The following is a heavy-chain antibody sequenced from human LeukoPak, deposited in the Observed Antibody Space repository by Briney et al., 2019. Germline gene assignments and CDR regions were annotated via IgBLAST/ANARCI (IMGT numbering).Heavy chain of an antibody. J-gene: IGHJ4*02. CDR2: IYRGGST. CDR1: GFTLSRNY. D-gene: IGHD3-9*01. CDR3: ARGLTYDILTGYYPH. Sequence: GGSLRLSCAASGFTLSRNYMSWVRQAPGKGLEWVSVIYRGGSTYYSDSVTGRFTISRDNSKNTLYLQMKSLRAEDTAVYYCARGLTYDILTGYYPHWGQGTLVTVSS. V-gene: IGHV3-53*01.